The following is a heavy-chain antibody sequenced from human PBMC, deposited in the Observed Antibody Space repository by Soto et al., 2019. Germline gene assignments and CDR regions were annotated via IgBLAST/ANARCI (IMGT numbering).Heavy chain of an antibody. CDR1: GFSLSTSGMC. CDR3: ARIWNTAGGYAFAI. CDR2: IDWDDDK. D-gene: IGHD1-1*01. Sequence: SGPTLVNPTQTLTLTCTFSGFSLSTSGMCVSWIRQPPGKALEWLARIDWDDDKYYSTSLKTRLTISKDTSKNQVVLTMTNMDPVDTATYYCARIWNTAGGYAFAIWGQGTMVTVSS. V-gene: IGHV2-70*11. J-gene: IGHJ3*02.